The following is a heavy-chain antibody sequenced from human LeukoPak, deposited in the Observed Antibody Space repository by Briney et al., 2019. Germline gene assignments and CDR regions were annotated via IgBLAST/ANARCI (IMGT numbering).Heavy chain of an antibody. J-gene: IGHJ5*02. Sequence: ASVKVSCKASGYTFTGYYMHWVRQAPGQGLEWMGWINPNSGGTNYAQKFQGRVTMTRDMSISTAYMELSRLRSDDTAVYYCARAVYLGGNWFDPWGQGTLVTVSS. CDR3: ARAVYLGGNWFDP. CDR1: GYTFTGYY. V-gene: IGHV1-2*02. CDR2: INPNSGGT. D-gene: IGHD5/OR15-5a*01.